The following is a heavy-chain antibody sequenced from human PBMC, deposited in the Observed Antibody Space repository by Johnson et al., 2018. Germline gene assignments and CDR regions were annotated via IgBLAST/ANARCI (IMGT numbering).Heavy chain of an antibody. J-gene: IGHJ6*04. V-gene: IGHV5-51*01. Sequence: VQLVQSGAEVKKPGESLKISCKGSGYSFTSSWIGWVRPMPGKGLEWMGIISPGDSDTRYNPSFQGQVTISADKSISTAYLQWSSLKASETAIYYCARPGINTAMISAMDVWGKVTTVTVSS. CDR2: ISPGDSDT. CDR3: ARPGINTAMISAMDV. CDR1: GYSFTSSW. D-gene: IGHD5-18*01.